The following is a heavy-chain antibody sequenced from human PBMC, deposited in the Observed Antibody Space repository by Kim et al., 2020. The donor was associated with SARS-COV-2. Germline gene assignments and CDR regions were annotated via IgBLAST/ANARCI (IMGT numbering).Heavy chain of an antibody. Sequence: ASVKVSCKTSGHTFTRDSIHWVRQAPGQRLEWMGGIDCGNGNTIYSQKFQGRVTFTTDTSASTAYMELRSLRSEDSAVYYCLGGYYFDYWGQGTLVTVSS. CDR1: GHTFTRDS. CDR2: IDCGNGNT. J-gene: IGHJ4*02. V-gene: IGHV1-3*01. D-gene: IGHD2-15*01. CDR3: LGGYYFDY.